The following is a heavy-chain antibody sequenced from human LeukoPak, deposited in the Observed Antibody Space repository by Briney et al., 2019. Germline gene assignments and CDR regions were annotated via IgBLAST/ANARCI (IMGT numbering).Heavy chain of an antibody. Sequence: GESLKISCKGSGYTFTTYWIAWVRQTPGKGLEWMGIIYPGDSDTRYSPSFQGQVTISADKSISTAYLQWSSLKASDTAMYYCARRDYDILTGYYNYFDYWGQGTLVTVSS. J-gene: IGHJ4*02. CDR2: IYPGDSDT. CDR3: ARRDYDILTGYYNYFDY. D-gene: IGHD3-9*01. V-gene: IGHV5-51*01. CDR1: GYTFTTYW.